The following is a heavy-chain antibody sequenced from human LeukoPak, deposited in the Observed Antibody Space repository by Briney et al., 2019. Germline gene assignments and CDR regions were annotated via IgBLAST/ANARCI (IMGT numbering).Heavy chain of an antibody. CDR3: ARDLVVVTARYDY. Sequence: GASVKVSCKASGYTFTSYDINWVRQAPGQGLEWMGWISSFNAHTNYAQKFQGRVTMTTDTSTSTAYMELRSLRSDDTAVYYCARDLVVVTARYDYWGQGTLVTVSS. CDR2: ISSFNAHT. D-gene: IGHD2-21*02. V-gene: IGHV1-18*01. CDR1: GYTFTSYD. J-gene: IGHJ4*02.